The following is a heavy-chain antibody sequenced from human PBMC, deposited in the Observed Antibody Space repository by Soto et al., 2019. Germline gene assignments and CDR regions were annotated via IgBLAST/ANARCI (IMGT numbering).Heavy chain of an antibody. CDR2: MNPNSGNT. D-gene: IGHD2-2*01. V-gene: IGHV1-8*01. Sequence: QVQLVQSGAEVKKPGASVKVSCKASGYTFTSYDINWVRQATGQGLEWMGWMNPNSGNTGYAQKFQGRVTMTRNTSISTAYMELSSLRSEDTAVYYCARGLWVVPAAIQYYYYMDVWGKGTTVTVSS. CDR1: GYTFTSYD. CDR3: ARGLWVVPAAIQYYYYMDV. J-gene: IGHJ6*03.